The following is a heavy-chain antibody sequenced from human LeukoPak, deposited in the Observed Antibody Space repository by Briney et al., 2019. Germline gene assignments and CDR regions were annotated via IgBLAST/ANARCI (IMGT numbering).Heavy chain of an antibody. Sequence: SETLSLTCAVYGGSLSSYYWGWIRQPPGKGLEWIGSIYYSGSTYYNPSLKSRVTISVDTSKNQFSLKLSSVTAADTAVYYCARVRLGGIAAAKGGYYFDYWGQGTLVTVSS. V-gene: IGHV4-39*07. CDR1: GGSLSSYY. CDR2: IYYSGST. D-gene: IGHD6-13*01. CDR3: ARVRLGGIAAAKGGYYFDY. J-gene: IGHJ4*02.